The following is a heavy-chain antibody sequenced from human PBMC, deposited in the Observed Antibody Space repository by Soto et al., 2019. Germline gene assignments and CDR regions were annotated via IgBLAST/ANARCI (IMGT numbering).Heavy chain of an antibody. CDR1: CTSIISYY. D-gene: IGHD2-8*01. CDR3: ARYNSYAIDY. CDR2: IHYSGTT. V-gene: IGHV4-59*01. J-gene: IGHJ4*02. Sequence: SETLSLTCTFSCTSIISYYWSWIRQPPGKGLEWIANIHYSGTTNYNPSLASRVTLSVDTSKNQFSLKMTSVTAADRAMYFCARYNSYAIDYWGRGTLVTV.